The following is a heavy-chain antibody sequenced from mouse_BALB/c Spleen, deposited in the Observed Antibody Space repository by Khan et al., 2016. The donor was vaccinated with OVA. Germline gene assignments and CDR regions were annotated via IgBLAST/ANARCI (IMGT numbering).Heavy chain of an antibody. Sequence: QVQLQQSGADLAKPGASVKMSCKASGYSFVNYWIHWVKQRPGQGLEWIGYINPSTGYTEYNQQFKEKATLTADKSSSIAYMQLSSLTAEDAAVYHCTRLGNSSGSTFDYWGQGTTLTVSS. CDR3: TRLGNSSGSTFDY. J-gene: IGHJ2*01. V-gene: IGHV1-7*01. CDR1: GYSFVNYW. D-gene: IGHD1-1*01. CDR2: INPSTGYT.